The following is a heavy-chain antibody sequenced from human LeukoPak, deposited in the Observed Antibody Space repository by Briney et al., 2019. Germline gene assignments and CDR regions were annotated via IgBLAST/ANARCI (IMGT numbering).Heavy chain of an antibody. Sequence: SETLSLTCAVYGGSFSGYYWSWIRQSPGKGLEWIGEINHSGSTNYNPSLKSRVTISVDTSKNQFSLKLSSVTAADSAVYYCARARTGFDLWGQGALVTVSS. J-gene: IGHJ5*02. D-gene: IGHD1-1*01. CDR3: ARARTGFDL. CDR1: GGSFSGYY. CDR2: INHSGST. V-gene: IGHV4-34*01.